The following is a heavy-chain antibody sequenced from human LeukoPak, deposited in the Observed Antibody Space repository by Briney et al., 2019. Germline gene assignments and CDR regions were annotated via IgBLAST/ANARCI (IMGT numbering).Heavy chain of an antibody. CDR3: ASDRKRTIGYCSGGSCYPNWFDP. Sequence: ASVKVSCKASGYTFTGYYMHWVRQAPGQGLEWMGWINPNSGGTNYARKFQGRVTMTRDTSIGTAYMELSRLRSDDTAVYYCASDRKRTIGYCSGGSCYPNWFDPWGQGTLVTVSS. J-gene: IGHJ5*02. D-gene: IGHD2-15*01. CDR2: INPNSGGT. V-gene: IGHV1-2*02. CDR1: GYTFTGYY.